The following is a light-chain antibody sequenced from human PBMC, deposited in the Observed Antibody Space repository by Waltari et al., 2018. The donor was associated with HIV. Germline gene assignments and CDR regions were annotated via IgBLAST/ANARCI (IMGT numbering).Light chain of an antibody. V-gene: IGLV1-44*01. CDR3: ATWDDSLNAL. Sequence: QSVLTQPPSASGTPGQRVTISCSGRRSNIGSNPVSWYQHPPGTAPKLLMYNNNRRPSGVPDRFSGSKSGTSASLAISGLQSEDEADYYCATWDDSLNALFGGGTKLTV. CDR1: RSNIGSNP. CDR2: NNN. J-gene: IGLJ2*01.